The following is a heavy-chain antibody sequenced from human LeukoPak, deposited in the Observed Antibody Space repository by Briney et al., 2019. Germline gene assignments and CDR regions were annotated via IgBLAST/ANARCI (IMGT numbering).Heavy chain of an antibody. CDR2: IRFDGSHQ. CDR1: GFTFTTSG. CDR3: ARVKRGGYDSFDY. J-gene: IGHJ4*02. D-gene: IGHD5-12*01. Sequence: GGPLRLSCAASGFTFTTSGMHWVRQAPGKRLEWVAFIRFDGSHQYYADSVKGRFTITRDNSMNTLYLHQNSLRPEDTALYYCARVKRGGYDSFDYWGQGTLVTVSS. V-gene: IGHV3-30*02.